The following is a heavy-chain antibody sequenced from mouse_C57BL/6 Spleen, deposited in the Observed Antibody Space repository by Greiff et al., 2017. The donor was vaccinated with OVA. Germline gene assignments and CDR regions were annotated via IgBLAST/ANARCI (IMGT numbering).Heavy chain of an antibody. CDR3: ARSEGWLLPYFYY. J-gene: IGHJ2*01. Sequence: QVQLKESGPELVKPGASVKISCKASGYAFSSSWMNWVKQRPGKGLEWIGRIYPGDGDTNYNGKFKGKATLTADKSSSTAYMQLSSLTSEDSAVYFCARSEGWLLPYFYYWGQGTTLTVSS. CDR2: IYPGDGDT. D-gene: IGHD2-3*01. V-gene: IGHV1-82*01. CDR1: GYAFSSSW.